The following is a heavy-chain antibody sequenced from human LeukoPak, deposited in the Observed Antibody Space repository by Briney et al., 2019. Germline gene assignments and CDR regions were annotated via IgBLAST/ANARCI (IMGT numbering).Heavy chain of an antibody. J-gene: IGHJ4*02. CDR2: IYYSGST. D-gene: IGHD6-19*01. CDR1: GGSISSSSYY. V-gene: IGHV4-39*01. Sequence: SETLSLTCTVSGGSISSSSYYWGWIRQPPGKGLEWIGSIYYSGSTYYNPSLKSRVTISVDTSKNQFSLKLSSVTAADTAVYYCARGIRQRQWLVPVSDYWGQGTLVTVSS. CDR3: ARGIRQRQWLVPVSDY.